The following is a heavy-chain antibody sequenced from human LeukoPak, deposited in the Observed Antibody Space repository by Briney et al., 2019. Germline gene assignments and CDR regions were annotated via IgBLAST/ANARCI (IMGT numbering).Heavy chain of an antibody. CDR2: IKPNSGGT. CDR1: GYTFTGCY. D-gene: IGHD3-22*01. V-gene: IGHV1-2*02. Sequence: GASVKVSCKASGYTFTGCYMHWVRQAPGQGLEWMGWIKPNSGGTNYAQKFQGRVTMTRDTSISTAYMELSRLRSDDTAVYYCARLSDSSGYYYLDYWGQGTLSPSPQ. CDR3: ARLSDSSGYYYLDY. J-gene: IGHJ4*02.